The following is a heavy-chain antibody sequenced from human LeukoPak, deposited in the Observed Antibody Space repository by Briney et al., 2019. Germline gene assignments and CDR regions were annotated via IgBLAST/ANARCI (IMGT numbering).Heavy chain of an antibody. CDR1: GFTFSSYG. J-gene: IGHJ3*02. CDR3: AKDESPYYYGSGSYSSPPDAFDI. D-gene: IGHD3-10*01. V-gene: IGHV3-23*01. Sequence: GGTLRLSCAASGFTFSSYGMSWVRQAPGKGLEWVSAISGSGGSTYYADSVKGRFTISRDNSKNTLYLQMNSLRAEDTAVYYCAKDESPYYYGSGSYSSPPDAFDIWGQGTMVTVSS. CDR2: ISGSGGST.